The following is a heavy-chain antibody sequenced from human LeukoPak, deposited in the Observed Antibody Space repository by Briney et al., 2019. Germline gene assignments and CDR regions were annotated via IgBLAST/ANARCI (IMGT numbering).Heavy chain of an antibody. D-gene: IGHD5-18*01. CDR2: INHSGST. CDR3: AARVWFPRTHSYGTPFDY. J-gene: IGHJ4*02. V-gene: IGHV4-34*01. Sequence: PSETLSLTCAVYGGSFSGYYWSWIRQPPGKGLEWIGEINHSGSTNYNPSLKSRVTISVDTSKNQFSLKLSSVTAADTAVYYCAARVWFPRTHSYGTPFDYWGQGTLVTVSS. CDR1: GGSFSGYY.